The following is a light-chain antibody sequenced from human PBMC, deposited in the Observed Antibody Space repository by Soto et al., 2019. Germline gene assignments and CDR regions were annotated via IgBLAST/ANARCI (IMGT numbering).Light chain of an antibody. J-gene: IGLJ1*01. CDR1: SSDVGNYNL. CDR2: EVS. Sequence: QSVLTQPASVSGSPGQSITISCTGTSSDVGNYNLVTWYQQHPGKAPQLMIYEVSKRPSGVSDRFSGSKSGNAASLTISGLQADDEADYSCCSYAGSGTYVSRPGTKVTVL. V-gene: IGLV2-23*02. CDR3: CSYAGSGTYV.